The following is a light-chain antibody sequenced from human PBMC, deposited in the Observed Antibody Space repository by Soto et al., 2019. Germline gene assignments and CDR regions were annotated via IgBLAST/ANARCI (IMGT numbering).Light chain of an antibody. V-gene: IGKV3-11*01. Sequence: EIMLTQSPVTLSLSPGGRATLFCRASQSVQSQLAWYQQRPGQAPRLLIYDTSNRATGIPARFSGSGSATDFNLFISSLEPEDFAVYYCQQRSSWPITFGQGTRLEIK. CDR2: DTS. CDR1: QSVQSQ. CDR3: QQRSSWPIT. J-gene: IGKJ5*01.